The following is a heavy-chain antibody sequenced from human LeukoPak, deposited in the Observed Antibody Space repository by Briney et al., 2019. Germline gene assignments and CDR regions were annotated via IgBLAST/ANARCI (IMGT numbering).Heavy chain of an antibody. V-gene: IGHV1-2*02. D-gene: IGHD4-17*01. CDR2: INPNSGGT. CDR1: GYTFTGYY. J-gene: IGHJ4*02. CDR3: TRLTTTVTSFDY. Sequence: ASVKVSCKASGYTFTGYYMHWVRQAPGQGLEWMGWINPNSGGTNYAQKFQGRVTMTRDTSISTAYMEMSRLRSDDTAVYYCTRLTTTVTSFDYWGQGTLVTVSS.